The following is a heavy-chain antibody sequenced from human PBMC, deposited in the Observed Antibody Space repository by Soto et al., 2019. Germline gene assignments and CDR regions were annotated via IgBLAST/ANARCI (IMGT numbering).Heavy chain of an antibody. CDR3: AKKVNSGPGSQYFDY. J-gene: IGHJ4*02. D-gene: IGHD3-10*01. Sequence: GGSLRLSCAASGFTFSSYSMSWVRQAPGKGLEWVSGFRSSGDDGTTYYADSVKGRFTISRDNSKNTLFLQMDNLRAEDTAMYYCAKKVNSGPGSQYFDYWGQGTLVTVSS. CDR1: GFTFSSYS. V-gene: IGHV3-23*01. CDR2: FRSSGDDGTT.